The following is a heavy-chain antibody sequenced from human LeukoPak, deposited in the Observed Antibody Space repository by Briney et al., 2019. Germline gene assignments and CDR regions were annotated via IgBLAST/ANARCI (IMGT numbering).Heavy chain of an antibody. V-gene: IGHV5-51*01. D-gene: IGHD4-17*01. CDR2: IYPGDSDT. CDR3: ARRVLTTVTPGGFDP. J-gene: IGHJ5*02. Sequence: GESLKISCKGSGYSFTSYWIGWVRQMPGKGLEWMRIIYPGDSDTRYSPSFQGQVTISADKSISTAYLQWSSLKASDTAMYYCARRVLTTVTPGGFDPWGQGTLVTVSS. CDR1: GYSFTSYW.